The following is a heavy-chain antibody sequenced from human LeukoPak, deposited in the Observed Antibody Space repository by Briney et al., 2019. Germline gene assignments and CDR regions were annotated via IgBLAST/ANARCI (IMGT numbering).Heavy chain of an antibody. Sequence: GGSLRLSCTASGFTFFHYAMNWVRQAPGKGLEWVASISSVSTYQHYADSVKGRFIISRDNAKDSLFLHMSGLSVEDTAVYYCARGRRTLYKMTPGDAFDIWGQGTMVTVSS. J-gene: IGHJ3*02. CDR2: ISSVSTYQ. D-gene: IGHD3-16*01. CDR1: GFTFFHYA. V-gene: IGHV3-21*01. CDR3: ARGRRTLYKMTPGDAFDI.